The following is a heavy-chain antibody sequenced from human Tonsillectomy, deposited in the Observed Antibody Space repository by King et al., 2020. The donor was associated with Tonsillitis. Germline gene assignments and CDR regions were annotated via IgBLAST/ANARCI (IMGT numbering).Heavy chain of an antibody. CDR3: AKAYYFDY. CDR2: ISYDGSNK. V-gene: IGHV3-30*18. J-gene: IGHJ4*02. CDR1: GFTFSSYG. Sequence: QLVQSGGGVVQPGRSLRLSCAASGFTFSSYGMHWVRQAPGKGLEWVAVISYDGSNKYYADSVKGRFTISRDNSKNTLYLQMNSLRAEDTAVYYCAKAYYFDYWGQGTLVTVSS.